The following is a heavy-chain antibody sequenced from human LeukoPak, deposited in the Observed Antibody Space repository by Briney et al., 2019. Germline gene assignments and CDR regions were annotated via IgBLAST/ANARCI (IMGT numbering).Heavy chain of an antibody. CDR2: INPNSGGT. CDR1: GYTFTGYY. CDR3: ARGGRGIAAAQSDYYYYYMDV. J-gene: IGHJ6*03. V-gene: IGHV1-2*02. Sequence: PRASVKVSCKASGYTFTGYYMHWVRQAPGQGLEWMGWINPNSGGTNYAQKFQGRVTMTRDTSISTAYMELSRLRSDDTAVYYCARGGRGIAAAQSDYYYYYMDVWGKGTTVTVSS. D-gene: IGHD6-13*01.